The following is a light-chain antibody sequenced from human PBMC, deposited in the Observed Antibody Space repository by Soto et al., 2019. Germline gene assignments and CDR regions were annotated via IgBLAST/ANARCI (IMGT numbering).Light chain of an antibody. CDR2: KAS. Sequence: DIQMTQSPSTLSASVGDRVTITCRASQSISSWLAWYQQKPGKAPKLLIYKASSLESGVPSSFSGSGSGTEFTLTISSLQPDDFANYYCQQYNSYSWTFGQGTKVEIK. J-gene: IGKJ1*01. CDR3: QQYNSYSWT. CDR1: QSISSW. V-gene: IGKV1-5*03.